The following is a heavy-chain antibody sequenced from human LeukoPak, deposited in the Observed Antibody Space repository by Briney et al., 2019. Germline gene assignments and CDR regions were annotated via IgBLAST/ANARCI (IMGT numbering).Heavy chain of an antibody. CDR1: GYTFTGYY. J-gene: IGHJ5*02. CDR2: INPNSGGT. CDR3: ARVRKRYFDWSNWFDH. D-gene: IGHD3-9*01. Sequence: ASVKVSCKASGYTFTGYYMHWVRRAPGQGLEWMGWINPNSGGTNYAQKFQGRVTMTRDTSISTAYMELSRLRSDDTAVYYCARVRKRYFDWSNWFDHWGQGTLVTVSS. V-gene: IGHV1-2*02.